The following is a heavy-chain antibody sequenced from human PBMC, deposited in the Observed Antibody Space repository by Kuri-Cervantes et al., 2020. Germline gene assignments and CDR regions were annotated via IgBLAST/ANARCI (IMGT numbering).Heavy chain of an antibody. J-gene: IGHJ6*02. CDR1: GFTFRSYS. Sequence: GGSLRLSCAASGFTFRSYSMNWVRQAPGKGLEGFSSISSSSSYIYYADSVKGRFTISRDNAKNSLYLQMNSLRAEDTAVYYCARVYSSSDYYYGMDVWGQGSTVTVSS. CDR3: ARVYSSSDYYYGMDV. CDR2: ISSSSSYI. D-gene: IGHD6-6*01. V-gene: IGHV3-21*01.